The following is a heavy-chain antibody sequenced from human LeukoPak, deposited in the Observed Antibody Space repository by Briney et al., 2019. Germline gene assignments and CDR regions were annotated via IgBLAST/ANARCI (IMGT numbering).Heavy chain of an antibody. CDR2: INSDGSEG. D-gene: IGHD4-23*01. J-gene: IGHJ3*02. CDR1: GFTFSGFW. CDR3: ARETTVVTADAFDI. Sequence: GGSLRLSCAVSGFTFSGFWMSWSRQAPGKGLEWVASINSDGSEGYYADVVKGRFTISRDNAKNSLYLQINSLRAEDTAVYYCARETTVVTADAFDIWGQGTMVTVSS. V-gene: IGHV3-7*03.